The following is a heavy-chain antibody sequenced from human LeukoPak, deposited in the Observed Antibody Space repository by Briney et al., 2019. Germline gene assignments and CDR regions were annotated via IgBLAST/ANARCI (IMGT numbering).Heavy chain of an antibody. D-gene: IGHD2-2*01. CDR3: ARGRFKGYCSSTSCLDAFDI. V-gene: IGHV1-8*03. CDR2: MNPNSGNT. Sequence: ASVKVSCKASGYTFTSYDINWVRQATGQGLEWMGWMNPNSGNTGYAQKFQGRVTITRNTSISTAYMELSSLRSEDTAVYYCARGRFKGYCSSTSCLDAFDIWGQGTMVTVSS. CDR1: GYTFTSYD. J-gene: IGHJ3*02.